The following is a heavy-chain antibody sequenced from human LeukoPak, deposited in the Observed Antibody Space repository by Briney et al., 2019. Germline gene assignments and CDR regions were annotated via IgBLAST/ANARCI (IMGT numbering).Heavy chain of an antibody. CDR3: AKDGGRYSYGLKYYFDY. CDR1: GFTFDDYA. D-gene: IGHD5-18*01. CDR2: ISWNSGSI. J-gene: IGHJ4*02. Sequence: PGGSLRLSCAASGFTFDDYAMHWVRQAPGKGLEWVSGISWNSGSIGYADSVKGRFTISRDNAKNSLYLQMNSLRAEDTALYYCAKDGGRYSYGLKYYFDYWGQGTLVTVSS. V-gene: IGHV3-9*01.